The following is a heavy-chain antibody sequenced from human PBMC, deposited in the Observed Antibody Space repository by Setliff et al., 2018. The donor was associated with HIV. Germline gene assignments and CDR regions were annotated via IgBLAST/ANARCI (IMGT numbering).Heavy chain of an antibody. CDR3: ALASIVSTARWNH. J-gene: IGHJ4*02. CDR1: GYTFSGYY. CDR2: INPNSGAT. D-gene: IGHD1-26*01. V-gene: IGHV1-2*02. Sequence: RASVKVSCKASGYTFSGYYLHWVRRAPGQGLGWMGWINPNSGATNYAQSFQGRVTMTRDTSISTAYMDLSSLTSDDTAVYYCALASIVSTARWNHWGRGTTVTVSS.